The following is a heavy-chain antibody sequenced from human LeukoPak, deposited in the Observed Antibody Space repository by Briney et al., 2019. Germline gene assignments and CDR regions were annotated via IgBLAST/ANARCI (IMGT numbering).Heavy chain of an antibody. J-gene: IGHJ4*02. CDR3: AGLPFDYHDRG. CDR1: GFTFSSYE. D-gene: IGHD3-22*01. CDR2: ISSSGSTI. Sequence: GGSLRLSCAASGFTFSSYEMNWVRQAPGKGLEWVSYISSSGSTIYYADSVKGRFTISRDNAKNSLYLQMNSLRAEDTAVYYCAGLPFDYHDRGWGQGTLVTVSS. V-gene: IGHV3-48*03.